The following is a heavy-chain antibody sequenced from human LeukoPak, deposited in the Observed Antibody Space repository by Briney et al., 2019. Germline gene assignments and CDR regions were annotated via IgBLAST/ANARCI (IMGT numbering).Heavy chain of an antibody. D-gene: IGHD4-23*01. CDR2: IYHSGST. V-gene: IGHV4-30-2*01. Sequence: SQTLSLTCTVSGGAISSGGYYWSWIWQPPGKGLEWIGYIYHSGSTYYNPSLKSRVTISVDRSKNQFSLKLSSVTAADTAVYYCATTPYGGFFDYWGQGTLVTVSS. J-gene: IGHJ4*02. CDR3: ATTPYGGFFDY. CDR1: GGAISSGGYY.